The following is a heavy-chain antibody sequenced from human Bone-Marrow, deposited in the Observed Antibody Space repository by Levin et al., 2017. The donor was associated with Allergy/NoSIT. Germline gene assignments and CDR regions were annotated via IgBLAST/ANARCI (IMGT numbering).Heavy chain of an antibody. Sequence: GASVKVSCTASGFTFSTYGMNWVRQAPGKGLEWVSSISSSSDYIYYADSVKGRFTISRDNAKNSLSLQMNSLRAEDTAIYFCARDRTYGILTHYGMAVWGQGTTASVSS. D-gene: IGHD3-9*01. CDR2: ISSSSDYI. J-gene: IGHJ6*02. V-gene: IGHV3-21*01. CDR1: GFTFSTYG. CDR3: ARDRTYGILTHYGMAV.